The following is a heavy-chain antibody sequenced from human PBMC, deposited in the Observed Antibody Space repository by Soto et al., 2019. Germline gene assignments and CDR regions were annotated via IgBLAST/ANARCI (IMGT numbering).Heavy chain of an antibody. CDR1: GGSMSEYF. CDR3: ARDGYDGSGSPYPAY. J-gene: IGHJ4*02. CDR2: IYYLGST. Sequence: SETLSLTCSVSGGSMSEYFWSWIRQSPGKGLEWIGYIYYLGSTDYNPSLKSRVTISVDTSKRQSSLRLTSVTAADTAVYYCARDGYDGSGSPYPAYWGPGTQVTVSS. V-gene: IGHV4-59*01. D-gene: IGHD3-10*01.